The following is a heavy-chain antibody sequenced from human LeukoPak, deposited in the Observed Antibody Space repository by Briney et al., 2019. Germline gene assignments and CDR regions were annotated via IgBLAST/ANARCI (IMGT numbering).Heavy chain of an antibody. Sequence: ASVKVSCKASGYTFTSYYMHWVQQAPGQGLEWMGIINPSGGSTSYAQKFQGRVTMTRDTSMSTVYMELSSLRSEDTAVYYCASPVVVTPSDAFDIWGQGTMVTVSS. V-gene: IGHV1-46*03. CDR1: GYTFTSYY. CDR3: ASPVVVTPSDAFDI. D-gene: IGHD2-21*02. J-gene: IGHJ3*02. CDR2: INPSGGST.